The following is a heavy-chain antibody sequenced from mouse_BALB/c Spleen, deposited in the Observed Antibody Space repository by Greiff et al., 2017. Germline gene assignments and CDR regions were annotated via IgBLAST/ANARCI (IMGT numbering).Heavy chain of an antibody. CDR2: IWSGGST. V-gene: IGHV2-4-1*01. D-gene: IGHD2-3*01. Sequence: VQRVESGPGLVQPSQSLSITCTVSGFSLTSYGVHWVRQSPGKGLEWLGVIWSGGSTDYNAAFISRLSISKDNSKSQVFFKMNSLQADDTAIYYCARVYDYYAMDYWGQGTSVTVSS. CDR1: GFSLTSYG. CDR3: ARVYDYYAMDY. J-gene: IGHJ4*01.